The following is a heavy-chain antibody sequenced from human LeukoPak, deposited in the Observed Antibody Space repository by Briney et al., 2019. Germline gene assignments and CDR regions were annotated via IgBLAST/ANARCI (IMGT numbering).Heavy chain of an antibody. J-gene: IGHJ6*03. Sequence: GGSLRLSCAASGFTFSSYWMSWVRQAPGKGLEWVANIKQDGSEEYYVDSVKGRFTISRDNAKNSLYLQMNSLRAEDTAVYYCARGAPGHYDFWSGYYNIMDVWGKGTTVTVSS. V-gene: IGHV3-7*01. CDR2: IKQDGSEE. CDR3: ARGAPGHYDFWSGYYNIMDV. D-gene: IGHD3-3*01. CDR1: GFTFSSYW.